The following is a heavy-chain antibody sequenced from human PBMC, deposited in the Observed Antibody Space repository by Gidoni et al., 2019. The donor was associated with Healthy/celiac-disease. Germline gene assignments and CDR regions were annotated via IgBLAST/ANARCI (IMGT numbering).Heavy chain of an antibody. Sequence: QVQLVESGGGVVQPGRSLRLSCAASGFTFSSYALHWVRQAPGKGLEWVAVISYDGSNKYYADSVKGRFTISRDNSKNTLYLQMNSLRAEDTAVYYCARWDRNYYGSGSYGLYGMDVWGQGTTVTVSS. CDR1: GFTFSSYA. D-gene: IGHD3-10*01. CDR3: ARWDRNYYGSGSYGLYGMDV. CDR2: ISYDGSNK. J-gene: IGHJ6*02. V-gene: IGHV3-30-3*01.